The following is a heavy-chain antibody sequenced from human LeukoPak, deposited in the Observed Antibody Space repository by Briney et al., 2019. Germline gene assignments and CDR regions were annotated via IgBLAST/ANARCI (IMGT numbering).Heavy chain of an antibody. CDR3: ATVGVVVPTSMNYYYMHI. CDR2: IYDSGTT. Sequence: SETLSLTCTMSAGSFPNYLSWGRQPPGKGLEWIAYIYDSGTTIYNASLESRGTASIYRSRKQISLQMSFVTAADTAVYYCATVGVVVPTSMNYYYMHIWGKGTTVTVSS. V-gene: IGHV4-59*12. J-gene: IGHJ6*03. D-gene: IGHD2-21*01. CDR1: AGSFPNYL.